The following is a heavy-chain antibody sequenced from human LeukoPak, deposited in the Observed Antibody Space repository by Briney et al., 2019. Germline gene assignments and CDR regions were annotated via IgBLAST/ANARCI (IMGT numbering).Heavy chain of an antibody. V-gene: IGHV3-23*01. CDR1: GFTFSSYA. D-gene: IGHD6-19*01. Sequence: GGSLRLSCAASGFTFSSYAMSWVRQAPGKGLEWVSAISGSGGSTYYADSVKGRFAISRDNAKNSLYLQMNSLRAEDMALYYCAKDMRQWLVEGAFDIWGQGTMVTVSS. CDR2: ISGSGGST. J-gene: IGHJ3*02. CDR3: AKDMRQWLVEGAFDI.